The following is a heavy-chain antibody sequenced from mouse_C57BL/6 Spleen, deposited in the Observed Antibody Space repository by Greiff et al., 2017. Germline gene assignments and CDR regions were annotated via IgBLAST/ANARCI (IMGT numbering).Heavy chain of an antibody. D-gene: IGHD2-1*01. CDR2: INPNNGGT. J-gene: IGHJ4*01. V-gene: IGHV1-26*01. Sequence: VQLQQSGPELVKPGASVKISCKASGYTFTDYYMNWVKQSHGKSLEWIGDINPNNGGTSYNQKFKGKATLTVDKSSSTAYMELRSLTSEDSAVYYCAREDGNLGYAMDYWGQGTSVTVSS. CDR3: AREDGNLGYAMDY. CDR1: GYTFTDYY.